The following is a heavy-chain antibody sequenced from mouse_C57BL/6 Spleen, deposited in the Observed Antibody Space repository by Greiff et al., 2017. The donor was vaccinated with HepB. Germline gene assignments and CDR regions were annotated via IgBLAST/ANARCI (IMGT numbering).Heavy chain of an antibody. CDR2: ISYDGSN. CDR1: GYSITSGYY. J-gene: IGHJ3*01. D-gene: IGHD2-3*01. Sequence: EVQLQESGPGLVKPSQSLSLTCSVTGYSITSGYYWNWIRQFPGNKLEWMGYISYDGSNNYNPSLKNRISITRDTSKNQFFLKLNSVTTEDTATYYCANYDGYYWFAYWGQGTLVTVSA. V-gene: IGHV3-6*01. CDR3: ANYDGYYWFAY.